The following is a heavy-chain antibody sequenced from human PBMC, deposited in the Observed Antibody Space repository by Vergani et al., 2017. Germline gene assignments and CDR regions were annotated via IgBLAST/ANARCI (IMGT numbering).Heavy chain of an antibody. J-gene: IGHJ4*02. D-gene: IGHD3-22*01. Sequence: EVQLVESGGGLVKPGGSLRLSCAASGFTFSKAWMSWVRQAPGKGLEWVGRIKSKTDGGTTDYAAPVKGRFTISRDDSKNTLYLQMNSLKTEDIAVYYCTTAAYYYDSSGGLDYWGQGTLVTVSS. CDR2: IKSKTDGGTT. V-gene: IGHV3-15*01. CDR3: TTAAYYYDSSGGLDY. CDR1: GFTFSKAW.